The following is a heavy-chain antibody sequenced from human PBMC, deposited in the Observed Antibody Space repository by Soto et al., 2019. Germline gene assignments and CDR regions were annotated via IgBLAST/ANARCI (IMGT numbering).Heavy chain of an antibody. CDR3: ARDQDTAMVGSFDYCGMDV. J-gene: IGHJ6*02. D-gene: IGHD5-18*01. CDR2: IIPIFGTA. CDR1: GGTFSSYA. Sequence: QVQLVQSGAEVKKPGSSVKVSCKASGGTFSSYAISWVRQAPGQGLEWMGGIIPIFGTANYAQKFQGRVTITADESTSTAYMELSSLRSEDTAVYYCARDQDTAMVGSFDYCGMDVWGQGTTVTVSS. V-gene: IGHV1-69*01.